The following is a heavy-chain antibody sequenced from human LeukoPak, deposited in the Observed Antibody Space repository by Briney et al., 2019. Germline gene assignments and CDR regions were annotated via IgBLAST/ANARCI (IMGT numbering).Heavy chain of an antibody. CDR2: IATAGDT. Sequence: GGSLRLSCAASGFTFSSYDMHWVRQPTGKGLEWVSAIATAGDTFYSGSVKGRFTISRENVKNSLYLQMNSLRVGDTALYFCTRGGRDGFDTWGQGTLVTVSS. J-gene: IGHJ3*02. D-gene: IGHD2-15*01. CDR1: GFTFSSYD. V-gene: IGHV3-13*01. CDR3: TRGGRDGFDT.